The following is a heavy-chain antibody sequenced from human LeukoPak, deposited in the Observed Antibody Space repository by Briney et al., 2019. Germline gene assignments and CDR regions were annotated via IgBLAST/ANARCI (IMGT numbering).Heavy chain of an antibody. CDR2: ISAYNGNT. CDR1: GYTFTSYG. CDR3: ARSPTVVPAASYYYYYMDV. Sequence: GASVKVSCKASGYTFTSYGISWVRQAPGQGLEWMGWISAYNGNTNYAQKLQGRVTMTTDTSTSTAYMELRSLRSDDTAVYYCARSPTVVPAASYYYYYMDVWGKGTTVTVSS. J-gene: IGHJ6*03. V-gene: IGHV1-18*01. D-gene: IGHD2-2*01.